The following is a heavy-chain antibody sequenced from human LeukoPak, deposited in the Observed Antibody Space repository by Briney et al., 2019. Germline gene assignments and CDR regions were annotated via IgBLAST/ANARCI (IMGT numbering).Heavy chain of an antibody. CDR3: ARLGQQQNFDY. D-gene: IGHD6-13*01. V-gene: IGHV4-59*12. CDR2: FYYSGIT. J-gene: IGHJ4*02. CDR1: GGSISSYY. Sequence: SETLSLTCTVSGGSISSYYWSWIRQPPGRGLEWIGYFYYSGITSYNPSLNSRVTISLDTSKNQFSLKLSSVTAADTAVYYCARLGQQQNFDYWGQGTLVTVSS.